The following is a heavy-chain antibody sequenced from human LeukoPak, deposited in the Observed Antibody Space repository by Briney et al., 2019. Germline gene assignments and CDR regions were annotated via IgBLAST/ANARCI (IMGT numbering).Heavy chain of an antibody. J-gene: IGHJ3*01. CDR2: ISRVGDRT. CDR3: ARGESFAFDV. Sequence: GGSLRLSCVGSGFIFSSYDMGWVRQAPGKGLEWVSSISRVGDRTYYEDSVKGRFTISRDNSGNTMYLQMNSLRAEDTAVYYCARGESFAFDVWGQGTMVTVSS. CDR1: GFIFSSYD. V-gene: IGHV3-23*01.